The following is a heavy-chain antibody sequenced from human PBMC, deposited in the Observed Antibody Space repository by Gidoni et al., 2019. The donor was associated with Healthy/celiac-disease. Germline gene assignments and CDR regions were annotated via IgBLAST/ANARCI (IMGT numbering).Heavy chain of an antibody. Sequence: EVQLVESGGGLVQTGGSLRLSCAASGFTLSRYAMSWVRQAPGKGLGWGSAISGSGGSTYYADSVKGRFTISRDNSKNTLYLQMNSLRAEDTAVYYCAKDPPEVTRRDYWGQGTLVTVSS. CDR3: AKDPPEVTRRDY. J-gene: IGHJ4*02. CDR2: ISGSGGST. CDR1: GFTLSRYA. D-gene: IGHD4-4*01. V-gene: IGHV3-23*04.